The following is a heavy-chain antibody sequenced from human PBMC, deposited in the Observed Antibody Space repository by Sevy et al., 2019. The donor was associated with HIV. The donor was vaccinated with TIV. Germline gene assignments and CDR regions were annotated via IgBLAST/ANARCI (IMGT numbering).Heavy chain of an antibody. CDR1: GFTFSSYW. CDR2: INIDGSET. CDR3: ARRSYCSVDY. Sequence: GGSLRLSCAASGFTFSSYWMNWVRQAPGKGLEWLATINIDGSETFYVDSVQGRFTISRNNPRKSVYLQMTSLSAEDTAVYYCARRSYCSVDYWGQGTLVTVSS. V-gene: IGHV3-7*01. J-gene: IGHJ4*02. D-gene: IGHD3-10*02.